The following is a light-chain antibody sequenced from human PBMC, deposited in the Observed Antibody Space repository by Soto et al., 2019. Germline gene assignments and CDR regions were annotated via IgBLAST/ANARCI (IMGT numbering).Light chain of an antibody. V-gene: IGLV1-44*01. CDR1: SSNVGSSA. Sequence: QSVLTQPPSASGTPGQRVTISCSGRSSNVGSSAVNWYQHIAGTAPKLLISNNNQRPSGVPDRFSGSKSGTSASLAISGLQTEDEADYYCASWDGSLSVVLFGGGTKLTVL. CDR3: ASWDGSLSVVL. J-gene: IGLJ2*01. CDR2: NNN.